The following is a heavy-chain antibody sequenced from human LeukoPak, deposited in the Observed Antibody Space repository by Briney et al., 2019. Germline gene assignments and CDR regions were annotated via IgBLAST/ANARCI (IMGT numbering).Heavy chain of an antibody. Sequence: PGGSLRLSCAASGFTFSSYAMHWVRQAPGKGLEWVAVISCDGSNKYYADSVKGRFTISRDNSKNTLYLQMNSLRAEDTAVYYCARDGPGIAVAGPYYYYYGMDVWGQGTTVTVSS. CDR1: GFTFSSYA. CDR3: ARDGPGIAVAGPYYYYYGMDV. J-gene: IGHJ6*02. D-gene: IGHD6-19*01. V-gene: IGHV3-30-3*01. CDR2: ISCDGSNK.